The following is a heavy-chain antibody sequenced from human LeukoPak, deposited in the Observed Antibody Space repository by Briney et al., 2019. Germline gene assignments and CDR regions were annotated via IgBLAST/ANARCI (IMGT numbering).Heavy chain of an antibody. CDR1: GGSISSYY. Sequence: SETLSLTCTVSGGSISSYYWSWIRQPAGKGLEWIGRIYTSGSTNYNPSLKSRVTMSVDTSKNQFSLKLSSVTAADTAVYYCATGAYSSRIYYYYYMDVWGKGTTVTVSS. V-gene: IGHV4-4*07. D-gene: IGHD6-13*01. CDR3: ATGAYSSRIYYYYYMDV. J-gene: IGHJ6*03. CDR2: IYTSGST.